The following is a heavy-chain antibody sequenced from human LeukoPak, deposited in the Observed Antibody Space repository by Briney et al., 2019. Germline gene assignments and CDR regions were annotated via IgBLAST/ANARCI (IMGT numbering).Heavy chain of an antibody. D-gene: IGHD6-6*01. CDR1: GFTFSSYA. V-gene: IGHV3-30-3*01. CDR2: ISYDGSNK. CDR3: ARDSARRFDY. J-gene: IGHJ4*02. Sequence: GGSLRLSCAASGFTFSSYAMHWVRQAPGKGLEWVAVISYDGSNKYYADSVKGRFTISRDNSKNTLYLQMNSLRAEDTAVYYCARDSARRFDYWGQGTLVTVSP.